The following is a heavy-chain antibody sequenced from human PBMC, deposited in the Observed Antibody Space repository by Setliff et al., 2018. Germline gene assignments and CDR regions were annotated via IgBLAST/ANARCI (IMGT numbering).Heavy chain of an antibody. J-gene: IGHJ4*02. D-gene: IGHD6-13*01. CDR3: ARRADYSRSWSYYFDN. V-gene: IGHV4-39*01. CDR1: GGSINSRSYY. CDR2: ISYGGNT. Sequence: PSETLSLTCNVSGGSINSRSYYWGWIRQPPGKGLEWIAMISYGGNTYYNPSLKRRVTISVDTSNDQFSLNLNSVTAADTAVYFCARRADYSRSWSYYFDNWGQGTLVTVSS.